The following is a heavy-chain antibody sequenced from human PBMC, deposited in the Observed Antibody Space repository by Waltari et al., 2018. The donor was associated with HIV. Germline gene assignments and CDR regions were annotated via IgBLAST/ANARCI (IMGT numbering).Heavy chain of an antibody. D-gene: IGHD2-21*02. Sequence: VQLVQSGAEAKKPGSSVKVSCKAPGGTFGSFAISWMRQAPGQGLEWLGRIIPSLGITNYARMWQGRVTITADRSTSTAYMELSSLRSEDTAVFYCAREGGDYVSPLDFWGQGTLVTVSS. V-gene: IGHV1-69*04. CDR2: IIPSLGIT. CDR1: GGTFGSFA. CDR3: AREGGDYVSPLDF. J-gene: IGHJ4*02.